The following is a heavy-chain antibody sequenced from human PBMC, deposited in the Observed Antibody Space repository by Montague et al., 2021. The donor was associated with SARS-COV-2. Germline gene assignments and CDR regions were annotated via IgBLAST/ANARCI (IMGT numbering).Heavy chain of an antibody. Sequence: SETLSLTCTVSGGSVSSSYWGWIRQPPGKGLEWIGYIYCVGSTDYNPSLQSRVTISLDTSKNQFSLKVRSVTAADTAVYYCAREDFTAEAFDTWGQGTMVTVSS. D-gene: IGHD5-18*01. CDR3: AREDFTAEAFDT. CDR1: GGSVSSSY. V-gene: IGHV4-59*02. CDR2: IYCVGST. J-gene: IGHJ3*02.